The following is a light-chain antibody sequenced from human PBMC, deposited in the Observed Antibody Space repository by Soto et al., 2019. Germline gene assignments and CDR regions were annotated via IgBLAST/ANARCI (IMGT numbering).Light chain of an antibody. V-gene: IGLV2-8*01. Sequence: QSALTQPPSASGSPGQSVTISCTGTSSDVGGYDYVSWYQQHPGKAPKLMIYDVSERPSGVPDRFSGSKSGNTASLTISGLQAEDEAIYYCCAYADTFYVFGTGTKLTVL. CDR2: DVS. J-gene: IGLJ1*01. CDR3: CAYADTFYV. CDR1: SSDVGGYDY.